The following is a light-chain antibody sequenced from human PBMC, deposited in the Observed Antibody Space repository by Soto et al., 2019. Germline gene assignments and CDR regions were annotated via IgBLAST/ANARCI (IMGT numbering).Light chain of an antibody. CDR3: KQYHT. V-gene: IGKV3-20*01. Sequence: EIVLTQSPGTLSLSPGERATLSCRASQSVSSSYLAWYQQKPGQAPRLLIYGASSRATCIPDRFSGSGSVTDFTFTICRLEPENFAVYYWKQYHTFGKGTKLEIE. CDR2: GAS. CDR1: QSVSSSY. J-gene: IGKJ2*01.